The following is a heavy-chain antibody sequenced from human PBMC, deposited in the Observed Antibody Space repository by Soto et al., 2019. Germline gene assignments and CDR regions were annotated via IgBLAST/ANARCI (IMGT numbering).Heavy chain of an antibody. D-gene: IGHD3-3*01. CDR1: GFTVSSNY. Sequence: HPGGSLRLSCAASGFTVSSNYMSWVRQAPGKGLEWVSFISSSSTTIYYADSVKGRFTISRDNAKNSLYLQMNSLRAEDTAVYYCARGYDFWSGYYYPYGMDVWGQGTTVTVSS. V-gene: IGHV3-48*01. J-gene: IGHJ6*02. CDR3: ARGYDFWSGYYYPYGMDV. CDR2: ISSSSTTI.